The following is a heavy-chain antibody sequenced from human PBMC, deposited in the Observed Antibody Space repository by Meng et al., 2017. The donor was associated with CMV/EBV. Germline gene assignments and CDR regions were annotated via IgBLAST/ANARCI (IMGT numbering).Heavy chain of an antibody. CDR1: GGSFSGYY. J-gene: IGHJ4*02. CDR2: INHSGST. CDR3: ARGEGEHFDWLFGYYFDY. D-gene: IGHD3-9*01. Sequence: SETLSLTCAVYGGSFSGYYWSWIRQPPGKGLEWIGEINHSGSTNYNPSLKSRVTISVDTSKNQFSLKLSSVTAADTAVYYCARGEGEHFDWLFGYYFDYWGQGTLVTVSS. V-gene: IGHV4-34*01.